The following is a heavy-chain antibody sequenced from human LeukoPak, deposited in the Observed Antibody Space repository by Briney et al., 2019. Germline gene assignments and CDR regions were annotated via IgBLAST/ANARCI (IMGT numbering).Heavy chain of an antibody. CDR1: GYTFTSYD. Sequence: ASVKVSCKASGYTFTSYDINWVRQATGQGLEWMGWMNPNSGNTGYAQKFQGRVTMTRNTSISTAYMELSSLRSDDTAVYYCARDRQYYYDSSGTWRGDYWGQGTLVTVSS. D-gene: IGHD3-22*01. CDR3: ARDRQYYYDSSGTWRGDY. J-gene: IGHJ4*02. CDR2: MNPNSGNT. V-gene: IGHV1-8*01.